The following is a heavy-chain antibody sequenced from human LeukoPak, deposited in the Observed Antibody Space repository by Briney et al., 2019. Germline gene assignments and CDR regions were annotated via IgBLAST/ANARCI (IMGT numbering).Heavy chain of an antibody. D-gene: IGHD2-21*02. V-gene: IGHV3-23*01. Sequence: GGSLRLSCAASGFTFNSYAMTWVRQAPGKGLEWVSAISGGGDITYNADSVKGRFTISRDNSKNTLYLQMNSLMAEDTAVYYCARDGVLVTSIQGFFDYWGQGTLVTVSS. CDR1: GFTFNSYA. J-gene: IGHJ4*02. CDR3: ARDGVLVTSIQGFFDY. CDR2: ISGGGDIT.